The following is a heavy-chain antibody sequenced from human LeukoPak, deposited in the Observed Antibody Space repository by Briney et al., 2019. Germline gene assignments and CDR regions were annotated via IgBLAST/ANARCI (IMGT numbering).Heavy chain of an antibody. Sequence: SETLSLTCTLPDGSISGYYWSWVRQPAGKGLEWMGRIDASGSSNYNPSLRSRVSLSIDTSRDQFSLTLTSVTAADTALYFCARDRRSATVHNYFYYYMDVWGKGTTVTVSS. D-gene: IGHD5-24*01. CDR2: IDASGSS. J-gene: IGHJ6*03. CDR3: ARDRRSATVHNYFYYYMDV. CDR1: DGSISGYY. V-gene: IGHV4-4*07.